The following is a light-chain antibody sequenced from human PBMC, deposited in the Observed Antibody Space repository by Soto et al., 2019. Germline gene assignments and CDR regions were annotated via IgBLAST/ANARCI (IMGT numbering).Light chain of an antibody. Sequence: QLVLTQSPSASASLGASVNLTCTLSSGHVNYVFACHQQQPETGPRYLMMVKSDGSHSKGDGLPDRFSVSSSGAERYLAISSLQSEDEADFSAQTWDTGNVVFGGGTKVTVL. CDR2: VKSDGSH. CDR1: SGHVNYV. V-gene: IGLV4-69*01. CDR3: QTWDTGNVV. J-gene: IGLJ2*01.